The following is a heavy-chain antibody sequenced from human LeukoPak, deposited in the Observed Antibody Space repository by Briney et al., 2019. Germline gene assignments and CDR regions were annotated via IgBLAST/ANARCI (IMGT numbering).Heavy chain of an antibody. D-gene: IGHD3-22*01. Sequence: GASVTVSCQASGYTFTGYYMHWVRQAPGQGLEWMGWINPNSGGTNYAQKFQGRVTMTRDTSISTAYMELSRLRSDDTAVYYCARSYDSSGYFDYWGQGTLVTVSS. V-gene: IGHV1-2*02. CDR3: ARSYDSSGYFDY. CDR2: INPNSGGT. CDR1: GYTFTGYY. J-gene: IGHJ4*02.